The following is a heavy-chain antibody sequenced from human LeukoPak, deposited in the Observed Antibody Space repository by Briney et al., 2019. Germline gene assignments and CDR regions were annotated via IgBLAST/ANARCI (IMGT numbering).Heavy chain of an antibody. CDR1: GFTFSSYG. CDR2: ISYDGSNK. Sequence: AGGSLRLSCAASGFTFSSYGMHWVRQAPGKGLEWVAVISYDGSNKYYADSVKGRFTISRDNSKNTLYLQMNSLRAEDTAVYYCAKVRYYYGSGSYLFDYWGQGTLVTVSS. V-gene: IGHV3-30*18. J-gene: IGHJ4*02. D-gene: IGHD3-10*01. CDR3: AKVRYYYGSGSYLFDY.